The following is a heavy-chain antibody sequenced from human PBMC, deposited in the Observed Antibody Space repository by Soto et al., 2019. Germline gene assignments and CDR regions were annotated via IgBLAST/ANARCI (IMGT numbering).Heavy chain of an antibody. Sequence: QVQLVQSGAEVKKPGSSVKVSCKASGGTFSSYTISWVRQAPGQGLEWMGRIIPILGIANYPQKFQGRVTXTXDXXTSTAYMELSSLGSEDTAVYYCARGNYGSGSPPDIWGQGTMVTVSS. CDR1: GGTFSSYT. V-gene: IGHV1-69*02. CDR3: ARGNYGSGSPPDI. CDR2: IIPILGIA. D-gene: IGHD3-10*01. J-gene: IGHJ3*02.